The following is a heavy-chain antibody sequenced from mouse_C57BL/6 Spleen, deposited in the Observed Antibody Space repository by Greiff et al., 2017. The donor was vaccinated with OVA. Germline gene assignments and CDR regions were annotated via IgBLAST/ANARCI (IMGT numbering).Heavy chain of an antibody. Sequence: EVHLVESGGGLVQPKGSLKLSCAASGFSFNTYAMNWVRQAPGKGVEWVARIRSKSNNYATYYADSVKDRFTISRDDSESMLYLQMNNLKTEDTAMYYCVSHTMITTDWYFDVWGTGTTVTVSS. D-gene: IGHD2-4*01. CDR1: GFSFNTYA. J-gene: IGHJ1*03. V-gene: IGHV10-1*01. CDR3: VSHTMITTDWYFDV. CDR2: IRSKSNNYAT.